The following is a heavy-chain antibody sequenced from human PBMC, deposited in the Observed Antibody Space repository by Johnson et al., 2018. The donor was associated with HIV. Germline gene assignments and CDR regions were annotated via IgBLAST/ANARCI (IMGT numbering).Heavy chain of an antibody. J-gene: IGHJ3*02. Sequence: VQLVESGGGLVQPGGSLRLSCAASGFTFSTSWMTWVRQAPGKGLEWVANIEPDVSKKYYVDAVKGRFTISRDNSKNTLYLQMNSLRAEDTAVYYCARRSWAFDAFDIWGQGTMVTVSS. CDR3: ARRSWAFDAFDI. CDR1: GFTFSTSW. D-gene: IGHD1-26*01. V-gene: IGHV3-7*02. CDR2: IEPDVSKK.